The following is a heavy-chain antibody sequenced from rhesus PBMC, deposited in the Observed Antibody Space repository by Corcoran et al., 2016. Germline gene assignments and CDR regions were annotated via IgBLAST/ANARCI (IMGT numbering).Heavy chain of an antibody. CDR1: GGSISDSYR. CDR2: IYGSSTST. CDR3: ARLRSGDYYSFDY. V-gene: IGHV4S10*01. D-gene: IGHD3-34*01. Sequence: QVQLQGSGPGVVKHSETLSLTCAVSGGSISDSYRWSWIRQPLGKGLEWIGYIYGSSTSTNYNPSLRRRLSISKDTSKNQFSLMLSSVTAADTAVYYCARLRSGDYYSFDYWGQGVLVTVSS. J-gene: IGHJ4*01.